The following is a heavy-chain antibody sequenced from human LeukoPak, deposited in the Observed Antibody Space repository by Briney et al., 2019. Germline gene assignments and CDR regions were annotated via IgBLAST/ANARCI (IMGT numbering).Heavy chain of an antibody. J-gene: IGHJ4*02. Sequence: PSETLSLTCTVSGGSISSYYWSWIRQPAGKGLEWIGRIYTSGSTNYNPSLKSRVTMSVDTSKNQFSLKLSSVTAADTAVYYCARAFMTTVTTYSLGYYFDYRGQGTLVTVSS. CDR3: ARAFMTTVTTYSLGYYFDY. CDR1: GGSISSYY. V-gene: IGHV4-4*07. D-gene: IGHD4-4*01. CDR2: IYTSGST.